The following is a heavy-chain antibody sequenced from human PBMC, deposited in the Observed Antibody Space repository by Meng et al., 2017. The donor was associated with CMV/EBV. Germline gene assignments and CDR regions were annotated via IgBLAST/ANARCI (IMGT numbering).Heavy chain of an antibody. J-gene: IGHJ6*02. CDR3: ARDRSGDYYYYYGMDV. D-gene: IGHD3-10*01. CDR1: GGSISSSSYY. CDR2: IYYSGST. V-gene: IGHV4-39*02. Sequence: SETLSLTCTVSGGSISSSSYYWGWIRQPPGKGLEWIGSIYYSGSTYYNPSLKSRVTISVDTSKNQFSLKLSSVTAADTAVYYCARDRSGDYYYYYGMDVWGQGTTVTVSS.